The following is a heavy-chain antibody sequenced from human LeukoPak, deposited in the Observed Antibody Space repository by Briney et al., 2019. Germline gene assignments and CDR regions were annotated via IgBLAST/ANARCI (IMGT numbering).Heavy chain of an antibody. CDR3: AREKGVSGYDY. D-gene: IGHD5/OR15-5a*01. Sequence: GGSLRLSCAPSVFNFSHYSMNWVRHAPGKGLECVSYITSSTNYIYYADSVKGRFTISRDNAKNSLYLQMNSLRAEDTAVYYCAREKGVSGYDYWGQGTLVTVSS. J-gene: IGHJ4*02. CDR2: ITSSTNYI. CDR1: VFNFSHYS. V-gene: IGHV3-21*01.